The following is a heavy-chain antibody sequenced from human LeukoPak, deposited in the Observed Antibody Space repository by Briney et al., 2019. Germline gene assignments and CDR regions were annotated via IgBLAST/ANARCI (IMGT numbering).Heavy chain of an antibody. J-gene: IGHJ4*02. CDR3: ARDSGSGHYSTHFDY. V-gene: IGHV3-33*01. Sequence: GGSLRLSCAASGFTFSSYGMHWVRQAPGKGLEWVAVIWYDGSNKYYADSVKGRFTISRDNSKNTLYLQMNSLRAEDTAVYYCARDSGSGHYSTHFDYWGQGTLVTVSS. D-gene: IGHD3-22*01. CDR2: IWYDGSNK. CDR1: GFTFSSYG.